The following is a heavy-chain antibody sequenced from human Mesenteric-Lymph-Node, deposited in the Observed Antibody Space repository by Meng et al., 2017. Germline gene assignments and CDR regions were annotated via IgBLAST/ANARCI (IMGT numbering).Heavy chain of an antibody. CDR3: ATGPYYYDSSGYHLDKYYFDY. CDR1: GYTFTGYY. J-gene: IGHJ4*02. V-gene: IGHV1-2*06. CDR2: INPNSGGT. D-gene: IGHD3-22*01. Sequence: ASVKVSCKASGYTFTGYYMHWVRQAPGQGLEWMGRINPNSGGTNYAQKFQGRVTMTRDTSISTAYMELSRLRSDDTAVYYCATGPYYYDSSGYHLDKYYFDYWGQGTLVTVSS.